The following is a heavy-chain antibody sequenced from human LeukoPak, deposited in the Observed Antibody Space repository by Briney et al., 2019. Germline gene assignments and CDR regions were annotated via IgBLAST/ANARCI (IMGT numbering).Heavy chain of an antibody. CDR3: AKGGATVIDY. J-gene: IGHJ4*02. Sequence: GGSLRLSCAASGFTSSNYWMHWVRQAPGKGLVWVSRINSDGSSTTSADSVKGRFTISRDNAKNTLYLQMNSLRAEDTAVYYCAKGGATVIDYWGQGTLVTVSS. D-gene: IGHD4-17*01. CDR1: GFTSSNYW. CDR2: INSDGSST. V-gene: IGHV3-74*01.